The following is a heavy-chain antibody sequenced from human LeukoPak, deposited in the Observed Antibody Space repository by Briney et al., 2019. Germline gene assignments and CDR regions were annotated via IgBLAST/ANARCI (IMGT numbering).Heavy chain of an antibody. J-gene: IGHJ6*02. Sequence: GASLQISCKGSDYSFTNYWIAWVRQMPGKGLEWMGIIYVGDSDTRYSPSFQGQVTISADKSISTAYLQWSTLKASDTAMYYCARANSGLYGMDVWGQGTTVTVSS. V-gene: IGHV5-51*01. CDR1: DYSFTNYW. CDR3: ARANSGLYGMDV. CDR2: IYVGDSDT. D-gene: IGHD3-10*01.